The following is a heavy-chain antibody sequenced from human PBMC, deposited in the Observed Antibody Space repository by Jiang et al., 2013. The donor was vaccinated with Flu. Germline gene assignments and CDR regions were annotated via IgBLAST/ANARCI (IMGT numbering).Heavy chain of an antibody. CDR2: MNPNNGDT. V-gene: IGHV1-8*01. CDR3: ATDEGVRYGDHHDAFDI. Sequence: SGAEVKKPGASVKVSCKASGYTFTDYNINWVRQASGQGPVWMGWMNPNNGDTGYAQKFQGRVTMTRDTSTDTAYMELSSLRSEDTAVYYCATDEGVRYGDHHDAFDIWGQGTMVTSLQ. D-gene: IGHD4-17*01. J-gene: IGHJ3*02. CDR1: GYTFTDYN.